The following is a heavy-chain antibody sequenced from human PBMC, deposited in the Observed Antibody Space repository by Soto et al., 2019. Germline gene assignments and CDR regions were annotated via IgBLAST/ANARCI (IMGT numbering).Heavy chain of an antibody. CDR1: GYTFSSFG. J-gene: IGHJ6*01. Sequence: ASVKVSCKASGYTFSSFGINWVRQAPGQGLERVGWVSVYNDDTKYAQNFQGRVSLTTDTSTSTTYMEVGSLRSDDTAVYYCARYKQWLVRNKGYNYYHSGMCVWRQGTRGTVPS. CDR2: VSVYNDDT. D-gene: IGHD6-19*01. CDR3: ARYKQWLVRNKGYNYYHSGMCV. V-gene: IGHV1-18*01.